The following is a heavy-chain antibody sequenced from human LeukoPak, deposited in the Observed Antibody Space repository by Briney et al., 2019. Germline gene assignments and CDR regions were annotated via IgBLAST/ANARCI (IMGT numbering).Heavy chain of an antibody. CDR3: AKGSCSSTSCQRSAYYYYGMDV. CDR1: GFTFSSYA. D-gene: IGHD2-2*01. V-gene: IGHV3-23*01. CDR2: ISGSGGST. Sequence: GGSLRLSCAASGFTFSSYAMSWVRQARGRGLEWVSAISGSGGSTYYAGSVKGRFTISRDNSKNTLYLQLNSLRAEDTAVYYCAKGSCSSTSCQRSAYYYYGMDVWGQGTTVTVSS. J-gene: IGHJ6*02.